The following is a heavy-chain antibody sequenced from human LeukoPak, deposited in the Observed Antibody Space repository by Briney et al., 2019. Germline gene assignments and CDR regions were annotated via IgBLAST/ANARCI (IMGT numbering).Heavy chain of an antibody. CDR2: ISGDGGTT. CDR1: GFTFSSSW. V-gene: IGHV3-74*01. CDR3: ARVGYYYDSSGYYSDY. D-gene: IGHD3-22*01. Sequence: PGGSLRLSCAASGFTFSSSWMHWVRQAPGKGLVWVSHISGDGGTTRYADSVKGRFTISRDNAKNTLYLQMNSLRAEDTAVYYCARVGYYYDSSGYYSDYWGQGTLVTVSS. J-gene: IGHJ4*02.